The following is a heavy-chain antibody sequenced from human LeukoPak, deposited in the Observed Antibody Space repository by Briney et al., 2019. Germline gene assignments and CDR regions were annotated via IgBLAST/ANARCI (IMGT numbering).Heavy chain of an antibody. CDR2: INHSGST. V-gene: IGHV4-34*01. Sequence: SETLSLTCAVYGGSFSGYYWSWIRQPPGKGLEWIGEINHSGSTNYNPSLKSRVTISVVTSKNQFSLKLSSVTAADTAVYYCARGGWGVVVPAALRYPHYYMDAWGKGTTVTVSS. CDR1: GGSFSGYY. CDR3: ARGGWGVVVPAALRYPHYYMDA. J-gene: IGHJ6*03. D-gene: IGHD2-2*01.